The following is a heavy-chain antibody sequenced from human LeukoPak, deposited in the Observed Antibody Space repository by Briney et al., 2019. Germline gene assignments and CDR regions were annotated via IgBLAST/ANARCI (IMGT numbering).Heavy chain of an antibody. D-gene: IGHD3-10*01. CDR1: GFTFSSYG. CDR3: AKGSAPAADYYFDY. CDR2: IRYDGSNK. V-gene: IGHV3-30*02. J-gene: IGHJ4*02. Sequence: GGSLRLSCAASGFTFSSYGMHWVRQAPGKGLEWVAFIRYDGSNKYYADSVKGRFTISRDNSKNTLYLQMNSLRAEDTAVYYCAKGSAPAADYYFDYWGQGTLVTVSS.